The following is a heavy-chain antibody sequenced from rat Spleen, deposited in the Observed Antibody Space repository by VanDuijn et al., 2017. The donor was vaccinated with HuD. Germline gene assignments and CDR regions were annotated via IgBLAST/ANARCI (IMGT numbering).Heavy chain of an antibody. Sequence: EVQLVETGGGLVQPGRSLKLSCVASGFTFSTYWMGWVRQAPGKGLEWIGEINKDSSTINYTPYLKDKFTISRDNAQNTLYLQMNKVESEDSAVYYCVREDAGINYWGQGVMVTVSS. CDR1: GFTFSTYW. CDR3: VREDAGINY. CDR2: INKDSSTI. J-gene: IGHJ2*01. V-gene: IGHV4-2*01. D-gene: IGHD1-4*01.